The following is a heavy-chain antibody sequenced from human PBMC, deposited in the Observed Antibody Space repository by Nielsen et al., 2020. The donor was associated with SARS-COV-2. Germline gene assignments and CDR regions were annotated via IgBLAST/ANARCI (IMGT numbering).Heavy chain of an antibody. CDR1: GGSISSGGYY. J-gene: IGHJ2*01. V-gene: IGHV4-31*03. CDR2: IYYSGST. Sequence: SETLSLTCTVSGGSISSGGYYWSWIRQHPGKGLEWIGYIYYSGSTYYNPSLKSRVTISVDTSKNQFSLKLSSVTAADTAVYYCARVRGRSWNYNWYFDLWGRGTLVTVSS. D-gene: IGHD1-7*01. CDR3: ARVRGRSWNYNWYFDL.